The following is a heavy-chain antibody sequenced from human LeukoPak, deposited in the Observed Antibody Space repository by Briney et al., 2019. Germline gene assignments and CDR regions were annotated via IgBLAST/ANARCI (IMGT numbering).Heavy chain of an antibody. J-gene: IGHJ4*02. CDR1: VYTFSSYY. CDR3: AREASGGYFDY. Sequence: GASVKVSCKASVYTFSSYYMHWVRQAPGQGLEWVGLINPTGDSTNYAQNFRGRVTMTRDTSTSTVYMDLSSLRSEDTAVYYCAREASGGYFDYWGQGTLVTVSS. D-gene: IGHD4-23*01. V-gene: IGHV1-46*01. CDR2: INPTGDST.